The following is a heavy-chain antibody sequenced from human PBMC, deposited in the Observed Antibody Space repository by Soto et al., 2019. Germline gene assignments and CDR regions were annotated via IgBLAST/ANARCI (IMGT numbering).Heavy chain of an antibody. CDR2: ISWNSGSI. CDR3: AKAGYSSSWYQLNWFDP. CDR1: GFTFDDYA. D-gene: IGHD6-13*01. J-gene: IGHJ5*02. Sequence: HPGGSLRLSCAASGFTFDDYAMHWVRQAPGKGLEWVSGISWNSGSIGYADSVKGRFTISRDNAKNSLYLQMNSLRAEDTALYYCAKAGYSSSWYQLNWFDPWGQGTLVTVSS. V-gene: IGHV3-9*01.